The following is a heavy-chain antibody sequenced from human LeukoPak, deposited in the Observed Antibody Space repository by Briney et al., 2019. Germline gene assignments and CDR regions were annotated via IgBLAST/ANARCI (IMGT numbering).Heavy chain of an antibody. V-gene: IGHV3-11*01. CDR2: ISSSGTSI. CDR3: ARAPALVGITMVREGWFDP. D-gene: IGHD3-10*01. J-gene: IGHJ5*02. CDR1: GFIFSDYY. Sequence: GGSLRLSCAASGFIFSDYYMGWIRQAPGKGLEWVSYISSSGTSIYYADSVKGRFTISRDNAKSSLHLQMDSLGAEDTAVYYCARAPALVGITMVREGWFDPWGQGTLVTVSS.